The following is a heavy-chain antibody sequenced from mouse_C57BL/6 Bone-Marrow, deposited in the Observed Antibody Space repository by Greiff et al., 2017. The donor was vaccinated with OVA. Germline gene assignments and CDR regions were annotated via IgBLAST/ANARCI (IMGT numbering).Heavy chain of an antibody. CDR1: GFTFSNYW. CDR3: TGASYYGSSYFDY. J-gene: IGHJ2*01. CDR2: IRLKSDNYAT. V-gene: IGHV6-3*01. Sequence: EVKLMESGGGLVQPGGSMKLSCVASGFTFSNYWMNWVRQSPEKGLEWVAQIRLKSDNYATHYAESVKGRFTISRDDSKSSVYLQMNNLRAEDTGIYYCTGASYYGSSYFDYWGQGTTLTVSS. D-gene: IGHD1-1*01.